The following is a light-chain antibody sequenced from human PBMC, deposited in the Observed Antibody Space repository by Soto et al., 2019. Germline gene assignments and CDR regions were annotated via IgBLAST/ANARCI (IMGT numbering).Light chain of an antibody. Sequence: DIQMTQSPSTLSASVGDRVTITCRASQSISSWLAWYQQKPGKAPKLLIYKASSLESGVPSRFSGSGYGTEFTLTISSLQPDDFATYYCQQYNSYPWTFGQGHKVEIK. CDR2: KAS. V-gene: IGKV1-5*03. CDR1: QSISSW. CDR3: QQYNSYPWT. J-gene: IGKJ1*01.